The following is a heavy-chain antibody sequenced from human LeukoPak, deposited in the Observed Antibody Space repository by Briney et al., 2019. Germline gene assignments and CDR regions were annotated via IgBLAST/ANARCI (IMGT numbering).Heavy chain of an antibody. CDR1: GGSFSGYY. V-gene: IGHV4-34*01. Sequence: SEALSLTCAVYGGSFSGYYWSWIRQPPGKGLEWIGEINHSGSTNYNPSLKSRVTISVDTSKNQFSLKLSSVTAADTAVYYCARAYCTNGVCLKFDPWGQGTLVTVSS. J-gene: IGHJ5*02. CDR2: INHSGST. D-gene: IGHD2-8*01. CDR3: ARAYCTNGVCLKFDP.